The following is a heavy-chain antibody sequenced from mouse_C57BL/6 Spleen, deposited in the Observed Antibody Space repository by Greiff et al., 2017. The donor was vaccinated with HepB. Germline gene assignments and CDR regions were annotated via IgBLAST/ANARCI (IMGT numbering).Heavy chain of an antibody. V-gene: IGHV1-50*01. CDR2: IDPSDSYT. J-gene: IGHJ2*01. CDR1: GYTFTSYW. Sequence: VQLQQSGAELVKPGASVKLSCKASGYTFTSYWMQWVKQRPGQGLEWIGEIDPSDSYTNYNQKFKGKATLKVDTSSSTAYMQLSSRTSEDSAVYYCATTVVDYWGQGTTLTVSS. CDR3: ATTVVDY. D-gene: IGHD1-1*01.